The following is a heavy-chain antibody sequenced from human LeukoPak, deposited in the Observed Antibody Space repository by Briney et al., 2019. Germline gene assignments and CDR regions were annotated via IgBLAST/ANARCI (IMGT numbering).Heavy chain of an antibody. CDR2: IIPIFGTA. CDR3: ARGGRDGRRYYYYYMDV. V-gene: IGHV1-69*05. J-gene: IGHJ6*03. CDR1: GGTFSSYA. Sequence: SVKVSCKASGGTFSSYAISWVRQAPGQGLEWMGGIIPIFGTANYAQKFQGRVTITTDESTSTAYMELSSLRSEDTAVYYCARGGRDGRRYYYYYMDVWRKGTTVTVSS. D-gene: IGHD5-24*01.